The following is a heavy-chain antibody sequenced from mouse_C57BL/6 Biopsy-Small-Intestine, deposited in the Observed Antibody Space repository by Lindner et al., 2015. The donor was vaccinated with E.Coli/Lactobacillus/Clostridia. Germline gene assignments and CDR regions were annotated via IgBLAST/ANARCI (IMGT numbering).Heavy chain of an antibody. V-gene: IGHV1-85*01. D-gene: IGHD1-1*01. J-gene: IGHJ4*01. CDR2: IYPRDGST. CDR1: GYTFTSYD. Sequence: VQLQESGPELVKPGASVKLSCKASGYTFTSYDINWVKQRPGQGLEWIGWIYPRDGSTKFNEKFKGKATLTVDTSSSTAYMELHSLTSEDSAVYFCARKGIYYYGSLYYYAMDYWGQGTSVTVSS. CDR3: ARKGIYYYGSLYYYAMDY.